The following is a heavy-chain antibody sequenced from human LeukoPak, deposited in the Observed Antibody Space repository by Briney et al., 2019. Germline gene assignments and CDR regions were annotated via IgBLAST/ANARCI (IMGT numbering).Heavy chain of an antibody. CDR3: ARGYCSSTSCPKAYYFDY. CDR1: GFTFSSYW. CDR2: INSDGSST. Sequence: AGGSLRLSCAASGFTFSSYWMHWVRQAPGKGLVWVSRINSDGSSTSYADSVKGRFTISRDNAKNTLYLQMNSLRAEDTAAYYCARGYCSSTSCPKAYYFDYWGQGTLVTVSS. V-gene: IGHV3-74*01. D-gene: IGHD2-2*01. J-gene: IGHJ4*02.